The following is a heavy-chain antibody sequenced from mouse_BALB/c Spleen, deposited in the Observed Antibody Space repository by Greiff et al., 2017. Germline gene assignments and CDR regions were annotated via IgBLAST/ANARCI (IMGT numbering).Heavy chain of an antibody. CDR2: ISTYYGDA. Sequence: QVQLQQSGAELVRPGVSVKISCKGSGYTFTDYAMHWVKQSHAKSLEWIGVISTYYGDASYNQKFKGKATMTVDKSSSTAYMELARLTSEDSAIYYCAREGDGYSRFAYWGQGTLVTVSA. CDR1: GYTFTDYA. V-gene: IGHV1S137*01. CDR3: AREGDGYSRFAY. D-gene: IGHD2-3*01. J-gene: IGHJ3*01.